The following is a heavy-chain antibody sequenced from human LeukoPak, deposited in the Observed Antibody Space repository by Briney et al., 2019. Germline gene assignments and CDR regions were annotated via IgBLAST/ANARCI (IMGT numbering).Heavy chain of an antibody. J-gene: IGHJ2*01. CDR1: GGSFSGYY. CDR2: INHSGST. D-gene: IGHD6-19*01. CDR3: ARRPGSGWYGRYFDL. Sequence: SGTLSLTCAVYGGSFSGYYWSWIRQPPGKGLEWMGEINHSGSTNYNPSLKSRVTISVDTSKNQFSLKLSSVTAADTAVYYCARRPGSGWYGRYFDLWGRGTLVTVSS. V-gene: IGHV4-34*01.